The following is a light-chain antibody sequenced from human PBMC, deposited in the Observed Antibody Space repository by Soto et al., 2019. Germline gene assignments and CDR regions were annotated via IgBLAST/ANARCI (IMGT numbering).Light chain of an antibody. V-gene: IGKV3-20*01. CDR2: DAS. CDR3: QQYGSSPIT. CDR1: QTVTNDY. J-gene: IGKJ5*01. Sequence: EVVLTQSPGTLSLSPGERVTLSCRASQTVTNDYLAWYQQKDGQAPRLLIYDASTRATGVPDRFSGSGSGPEYALTISRLEPEDFAVYYCQQYGSSPITFGQGTRLEIK.